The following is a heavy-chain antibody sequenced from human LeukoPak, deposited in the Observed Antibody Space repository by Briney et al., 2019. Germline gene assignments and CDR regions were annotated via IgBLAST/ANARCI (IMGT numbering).Heavy chain of an antibody. D-gene: IGHD2-15*01. CDR3: ARAGVVATPGWFDP. V-gene: IGHV3-48*01. CDR2: ISSSSSTI. J-gene: IGHJ5*02. CDR1: GFTFSSYS. Sequence: GGSLRLSCAASGFTFSSYSMNWVRQAPGKGLEWVSYISSSSSTIYYADSVKGRFTISRDNAKNSLYLQMNSLRAEDTAVYYCARAGVVATPGWFDPWGQGTLVTVSS.